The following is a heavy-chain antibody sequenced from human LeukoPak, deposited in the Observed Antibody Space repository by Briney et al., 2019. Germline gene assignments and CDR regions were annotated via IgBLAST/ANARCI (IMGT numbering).Heavy chain of an antibody. CDR1: GFSVSSNY. D-gene: IGHD3-22*01. V-gene: IGHV3-23*01. J-gene: IGHJ4*02. CDR3: AKEPHYYDSYD. CDR2: ISGSGGST. Sequence: GGPLRLSCAASGFSVSSNYMSWVRQTPGKGLEWVSAISGSGGSTYYADSVKGRFTISRDNSKNTLYLQMNSLRAEDTAVYYCAKEPHYYDSYDWGQGTLVTVSS.